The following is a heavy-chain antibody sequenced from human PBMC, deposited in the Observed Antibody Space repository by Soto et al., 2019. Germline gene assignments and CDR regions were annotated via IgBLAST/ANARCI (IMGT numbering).Heavy chain of an antibody. J-gene: IGHJ4*02. CDR2: INTNTGNP. V-gene: IGHV7-4-1*02. CDR3: ARVRLQYSNKPYFFDN. CDR1: GYGFTSYA. D-gene: IGHD4-4*01. Sequence: ASVKVSCKASGYGFTSYAMSWVRQAPGQGLEWMGWINTNTGNPTYAQGFTGRFVFSLDTSVSTAYLQMNTLRAEDTGVYYCARVRLQYSNKPYFFDNWGQGTLVTVSS.